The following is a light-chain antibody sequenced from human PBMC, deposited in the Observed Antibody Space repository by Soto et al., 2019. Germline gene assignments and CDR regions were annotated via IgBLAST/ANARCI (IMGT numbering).Light chain of an antibody. CDR3: SSYAGSNNWN. Sequence: QSALTQPPSASGSPGQSVTISCTGTSSDVGGYNYVSWYQQHPGKAPKLMIYEVSKRPSGVPDRFSGSKSGHTASLTVSGLQSEDEADYYFSSYAGSNNWNFGTGTKLTVL. J-gene: IGLJ1*01. CDR1: SSDVGGYNY. V-gene: IGLV2-8*01. CDR2: EVS.